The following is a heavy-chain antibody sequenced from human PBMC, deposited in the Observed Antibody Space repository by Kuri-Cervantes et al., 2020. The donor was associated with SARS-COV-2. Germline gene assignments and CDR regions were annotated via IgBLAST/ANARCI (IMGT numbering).Heavy chain of an antibody. J-gene: IGHJ3*02. Sequence: GGSLRLSCAASGFSFSAYSMNWVRQASGKGLEWVSSISTGGIHKHYADSVKGRITISRDNAKNSLSLQMNSLRAEDTAVYYCARATGLEVVVVIAIPSILNAFDIWGQGTMVTVSS. CDR3: ARATGLEVVVVIAIPSILNAFDI. D-gene: IGHD2-21*01. CDR2: ISTGGIHK. CDR1: GFSFSAYS. V-gene: IGHV3-21*01.